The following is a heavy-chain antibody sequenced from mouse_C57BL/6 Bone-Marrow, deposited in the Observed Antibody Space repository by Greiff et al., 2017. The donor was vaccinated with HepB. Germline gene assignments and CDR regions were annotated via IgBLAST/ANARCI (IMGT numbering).Heavy chain of an antibody. Sequence: VQLKESGPELVKPGASVKMSCKASGYTFTDYNMHWVKQSHGKSLEWIGYINPNNGGTSYNQKFKGKATLTVNKSSSTAYMELRSLTSEDSAVYYCARHYDYYWYFDVWGTGTTVTVSS. CDR1: GYTFTDYN. CDR3: ARHYDYYWYFDV. D-gene: IGHD2-4*01. J-gene: IGHJ1*03. V-gene: IGHV1-22*01. CDR2: INPNNGGT.